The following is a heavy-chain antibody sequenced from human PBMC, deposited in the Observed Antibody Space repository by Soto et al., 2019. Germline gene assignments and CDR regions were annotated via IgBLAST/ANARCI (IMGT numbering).Heavy chain of an antibody. CDR3: ASSAKGGSYFDWSWFDP. J-gene: IGHJ5*02. V-gene: IGHV4-59*01. D-gene: IGHD1-26*01. Sequence: SETLSLTSTVSGGSISSYYWSWIRQPPGKGLEWIGYIYYSGSTNYNPSLKSRVTISVDTSKNQFSLKLSSVTAADTAVYYCASSAKGGSYFDWSWFDPWGQGTLVTVSS. CDR1: GGSISSYY. CDR2: IYYSGST.